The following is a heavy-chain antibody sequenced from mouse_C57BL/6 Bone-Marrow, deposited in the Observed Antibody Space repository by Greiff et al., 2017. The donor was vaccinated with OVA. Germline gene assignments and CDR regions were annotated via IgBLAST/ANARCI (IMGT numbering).Heavy chain of an antibody. CDR3: ARGGTAQATWAWFAY. J-gene: IGHJ3*01. V-gene: IGHV5-4*01. D-gene: IGHD3-2*02. CDR1: GFTFSSYA. Sequence: VQLQQSGGGLVKPGGSLKLSCAASGFTFSSYAMSWVRQTPEKRLEWVATISDGGSYTYYPDNVKGRFTISRDNAKNNLYLQMSHLKSEDTAMYYCARGGTAQATWAWFAYWGQGTLVTVSA. CDR2: ISDGGSYT.